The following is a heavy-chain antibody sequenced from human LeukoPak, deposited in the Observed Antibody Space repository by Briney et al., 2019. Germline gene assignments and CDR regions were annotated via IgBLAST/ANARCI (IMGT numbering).Heavy chain of an antibody. V-gene: IGHV4-39*01. Sequence: SETLSLTCTVSGVSISSSSYYWGWIRQPPGKGLEWIGSIHYSGSTYYNPSLKSRVTISVDTSKNQFSLKLSSVTAADTAVYYCARRPDDYYDSSGYRYYYYYGMDVWGQGTTVTVSS. D-gene: IGHD3-22*01. CDR1: GVSISSSSYY. CDR2: IHYSGST. J-gene: IGHJ6*02. CDR3: ARRPDDYYDSSGYRYYYYYGMDV.